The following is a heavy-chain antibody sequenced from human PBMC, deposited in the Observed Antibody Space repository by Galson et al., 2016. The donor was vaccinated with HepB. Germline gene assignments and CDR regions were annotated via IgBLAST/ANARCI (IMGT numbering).Heavy chain of an antibody. J-gene: IGHJ6*02. D-gene: IGHD1-14*01. CDR2: IDWDDRK. Sequence: PALVKPTQTLTLTRTFSGFSLATSGMCVTWIRQPPGKALEWLALIDWDDRKNYSTSLKTRLTISRDTSKNQVVFTMTNMDPVDTGTYYCARIRYIPERRNYYHYYGMDVWGQGTTVIVSS. CDR3: ARIRYIPERRNYYHYYGMDV. V-gene: IGHV2-70*01. CDR1: GFSLATSGMC.